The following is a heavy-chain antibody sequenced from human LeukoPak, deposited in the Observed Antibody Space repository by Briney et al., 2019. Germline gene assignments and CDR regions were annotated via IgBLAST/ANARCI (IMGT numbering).Heavy chain of an antibody. Sequence: GGCLRLSCVEYAFTFSEYWMSWVRQAPREGAEWVANINQDGSETHYVDSLKGRFTISRDNAKNSLYLQMNSLRADDPAVYYCARDLFFARFDAWGQGTLVTVSS. CDR2: INQDGSET. V-gene: IGHV3-7*01. CDR1: AFTFSEYW. J-gene: IGHJ5*02. D-gene: IGHD3-3*01. CDR3: ARDLFFARFDA.